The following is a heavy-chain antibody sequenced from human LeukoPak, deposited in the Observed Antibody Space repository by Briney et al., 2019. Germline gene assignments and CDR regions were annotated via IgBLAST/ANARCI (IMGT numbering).Heavy chain of an antibody. V-gene: IGHV1-8*01. CDR1: GYTFTSYD. Sequence: GSVKASCEASGYTFTSYDINWVRQATGQGLEWMGWMNPNSGNTGYAQKFQGRVTMTRNTSISTAYMELSSLRSEDTAVYYCARGSENYDSSGYYYYYYMDVWGKGTTVTVSS. J-gene: IGHJ6*03. CDR3: ARGSENYDSSGYYYYYYMDV. D-gene: IGHD3-22*01. CDR2: MNPNSGNT.